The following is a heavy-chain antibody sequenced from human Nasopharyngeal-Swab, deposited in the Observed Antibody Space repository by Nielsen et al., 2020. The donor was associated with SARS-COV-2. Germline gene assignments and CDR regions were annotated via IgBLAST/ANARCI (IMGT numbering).Heavy chain of an antibody. CDR3: ARESPPFEDCTDTSCHSGPWDS. D-gene: IGHD2-8*02. Sequence: ASVKVSCKASGYVFTYYYVHWARQAPGQGPEWMGIINPDGGNATYSQSFQGRITMTSDTSTNTVFMELFSLRSEDTAVYYCARESPPFEDCTDTSCHSGPWDSWGQGTLVTVSS. J-gene: IGHJ4*02. CDR1: GYVFTYYY. V-gene: IGHV1-46*01. CDR2: INPDGGNA.